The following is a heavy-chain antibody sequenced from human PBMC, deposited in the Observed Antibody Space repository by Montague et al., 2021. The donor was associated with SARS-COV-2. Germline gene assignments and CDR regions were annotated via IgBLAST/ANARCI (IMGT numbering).Heavy chain of an antibody. J-gene: IGHJ4*02. Sequence: SETLSLTCAVFDGSFSDFYWSWIRQPPGKGLEWIGEINHSGTTYYNPSLKSRVTISVDTSKNQFSLKLNSVTAADTAVYYCARVYYDYIWGSYVSTYFDYWGQGTLVTVSS. CDR1: DGSFSDFY. V-gene: IGHV4-34*01. D-gene: IGHD3-16*01. CDR3: ARVYYDYIWGSYVSTYFDY. CDR2: INHSGTT.